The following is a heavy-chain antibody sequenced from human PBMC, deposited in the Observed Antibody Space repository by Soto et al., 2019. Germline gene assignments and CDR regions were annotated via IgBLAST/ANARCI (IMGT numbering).Heavy chain of an antibody. J-gene: IGHJ6*02. Sequence: GALVKVSCNASGYTFTSDYMHWVRQAPGQGLEWMGIINPSGGSTSYAQKFQGRVTMTRDTSTSTVYMELSSLRSEDTAVYYCARDLIVVVPAATYGMDVWGQGTTVTVSS. D-gene: IGHD2-2*01. V-gene: IGHV1-46*01. CDR2: INPSGGST. CDR1: GYTFTSDY. CDR3: ARDLIVVVPAATYGMDV.